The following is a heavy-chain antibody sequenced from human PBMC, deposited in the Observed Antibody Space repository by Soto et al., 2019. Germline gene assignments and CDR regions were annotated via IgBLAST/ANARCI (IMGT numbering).Heavy chain of an antibody. J-gene: IGHJ5*02. Sequence: PGGSLRLSCAASGFTFSSYGMHWVRQAPGKGLEWVAVIWYDGSNKYYADSVKGRFTISRDNSKNTLYLQMNSLRAEDTAVYYCAREASYGDYDNWFDPWGQGTLVTVSS. CDR1: GFTFSSYG. D-gene: IGHD4-17*01. CDR2: IWYDGSNK. CDR3: AREASYGDYDNWFDP. V-gene: IGHV3-33*01.